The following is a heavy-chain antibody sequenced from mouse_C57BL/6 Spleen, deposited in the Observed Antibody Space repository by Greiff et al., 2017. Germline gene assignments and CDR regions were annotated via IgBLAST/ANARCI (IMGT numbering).Heavy chain of an antibody. D-gene: IGHD3-2*02. J-gene: IGHJ3*01. Sequence: QVQLQQSGAELVKPGASVKLSCKASGYTFTSYWMQWVKQRPGQGLEWIGEIDPSDSYTNYNQKFKGKATLTVDTSSSTAYMQLSSLTSEDSAVYYCGAAQATFFFAYWGQGTLVTVSA. CDR3: GAAQATFFFAY. V-gene: IGHV1-50*01. CDR1: GYTFTSYW. CDR2: IDPSDSYT.